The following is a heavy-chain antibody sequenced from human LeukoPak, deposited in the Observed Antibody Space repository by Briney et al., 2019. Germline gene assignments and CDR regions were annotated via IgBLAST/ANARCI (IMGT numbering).Heavy chain of an antibody. CDR2: ISYDGSNI. CDR3: ARDSGEYGY. D-gene: IGHD6-6*01. Sequence: PGRSLRLSCAASGFTFSSYAMHWVRQAPGKGLEWVAVISYDGSNIYYADSVKGRFTISRDNSKNTLYLQMNSLRAEDTAVYYCARDSGEYGYWGQGTLVTVSS. J-gene: IGHJ4*02. V-gene: IGHV3-30-3*01. CDR1: GFTFSSYA.